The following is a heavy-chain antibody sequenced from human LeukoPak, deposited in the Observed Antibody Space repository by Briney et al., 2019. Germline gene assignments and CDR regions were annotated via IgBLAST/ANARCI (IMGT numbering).Heavy chain of an antibody. D-gene: IGHD2-2*01. CDR1: GGSISSVSYY. J-gene: IGHJ4*02. V-gene: IGHV4-61*02. CDR2: IYTSGST. Sequence: SQTLSLTCTVSGGSISSVSYYWNWIRQPAGKGLEWIGRIYTSGSTNYNPSLKSRITISVDTSKNQFSLKLSSVTAADTAVYYCAREGPARSVDYWGQGTLVTVSS. CDR3: AREGPARSVDY.